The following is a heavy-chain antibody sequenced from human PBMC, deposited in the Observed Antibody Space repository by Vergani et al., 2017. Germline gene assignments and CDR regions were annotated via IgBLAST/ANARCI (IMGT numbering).Heavy chain of an antibody. CDR2: IGKDGINT. CDR1: GFTFSTYA. V-gene: IGHV3-30*02. Sequence: VQLLESGGSLKKPGGSVRLSCAASGFTFSTYAMHWVRQAPGKGLEWLAYIGKDGINTRYRDAVKGRFTVSRDNSKDILYLQMDSLRSEDTALYYCAKYFRDSTDGLPDSWGPGTLVIVSS. J-gene: IGHJ4*02. D-gene: IGHD2/OR15-2a*01. CDR3: AKYFRDSTDGLPDS.